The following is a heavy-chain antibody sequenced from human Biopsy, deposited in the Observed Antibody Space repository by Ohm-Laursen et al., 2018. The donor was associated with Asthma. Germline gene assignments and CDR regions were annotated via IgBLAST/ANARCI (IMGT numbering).Heavy chain of an antibody. V-gene: IGHV3-20*01. CDR1: GFTFDDYA. J-gene: IGHJ3*02. Sequence: SLRLSCAASGFTFDDYAMSWVRQAPGKGLEWVSGINWNGGSTGYADFVKGRFTISRDNAKNSLYLQMNSLRAEDTALYHCARDRAVTGLNDAFDTWGQGTMVTVSS. CDR3: ARDRAVTGLNDAFDT. CDR2: INWNGGST. D-gene: IGHD4-17*01.